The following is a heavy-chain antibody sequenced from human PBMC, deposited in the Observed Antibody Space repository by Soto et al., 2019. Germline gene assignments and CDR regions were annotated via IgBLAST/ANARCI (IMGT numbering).Heavy chain of an antibody. CDR2: ISSNGGST. CDR1: GFAFSNYA. V-gene: IGHV3-64D*06. CDR3: VKDRYVDY. J-gene: IGHJ4*02. Sequence: GGSLRLSCSVFGFAFSNYAMHWVRQAPGKGLQYVSSISSNGGSTYYADSVKGRFTISGDNSKNTLHLQMSSLRLEDTAVYYCVKDRYVDYWGQGSLVTAPQ.